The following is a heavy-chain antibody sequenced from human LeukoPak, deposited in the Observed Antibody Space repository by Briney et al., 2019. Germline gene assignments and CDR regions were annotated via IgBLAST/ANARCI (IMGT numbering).Heavy chain of an antibody. CDR2: IYYSGST. D-gene: IGHD4-23*01. CDR3: ARTVMTTVVTWPEDYYYYYGMDV. Sequence: SETLSLTCTVSGGSISSYYWSWIRQPPGKGLEWIGYIYYSGSTNCTPSLKSRVTISVDTSKNQFSLKLSSVTAADTAVYYCARTVMTTVVTWPEDYYYYYGMDVWGQGTTVTVSS. CDR1: GGSISSYY. V-gene: IGHV4-59*01. J-gene: IGHJ6*02.